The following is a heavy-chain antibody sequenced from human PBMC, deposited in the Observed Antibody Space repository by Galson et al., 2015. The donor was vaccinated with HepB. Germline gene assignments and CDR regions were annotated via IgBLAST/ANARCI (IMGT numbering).Heavy chain of an antibody. D-gene: IGHD3-10*01. V-gene: IGHV3-23*01. J-gene: IGHJ5*01. CDR1: GFTFSTYA. CDR3: AKSPRGGVPHLTWFDS. Sequence: SLRLSCAASGFTFSTYAMSWVRQAPGKGLEWVSAISGSIGNTYYADSVKGRFTISRDNSKNTLYLQMGSLRAEDTAVYYCAKSPRGGVPHLTWFDSWGQGTLVTVSS. CDR2: ISGSIGNT.